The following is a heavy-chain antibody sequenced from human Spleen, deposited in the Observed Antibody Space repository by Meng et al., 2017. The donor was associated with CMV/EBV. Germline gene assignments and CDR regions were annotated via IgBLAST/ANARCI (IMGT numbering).Heavy chain of an antibody. V-gene: IGHV4-34*01. J-gene: IGHJ4*02. CDR2: INHSGST. CDR1: GGSFSGYY. CDR3: ARGRSGSYLDY. D-gene: IGHD3-10*01. Sequence: QPQLHESVPGPLKPSEPLSLTCAVYGGSFSGYYWSWIRQPPGKGLEWIGEINHSGSTNSNPSLKSRVTISVDTSKNQFSLKLSSVTAADTAVYYCARGRSGSYLDYWGQGTLVTVSS.